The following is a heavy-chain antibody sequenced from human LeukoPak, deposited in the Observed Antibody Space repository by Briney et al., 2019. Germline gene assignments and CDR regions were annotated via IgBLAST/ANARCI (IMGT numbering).Heavy chain of an antibody. D-gene: IGHD1-26*01. CDR3: ARGGSYLSAFDI. V-gene: IGHV3-53*01. J-gene: IGHJ3*02. CDR1: GFTFSTYA. CDR2: IYSGGST. Sequence: GGSLRLYCAASGFTFSTYAMSWVRQAPGKGLEWVSIIYSGGSTFYADSVKGRFTISSDNSKNTLYLQMNSLRAEDTAVYYCARGGSYLSAFDIWGEGTMVTVSS.